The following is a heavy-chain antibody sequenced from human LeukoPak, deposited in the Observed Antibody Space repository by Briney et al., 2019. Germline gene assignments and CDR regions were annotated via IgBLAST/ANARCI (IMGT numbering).Heavy chain of an antibody. CDR2: ISGSGGST. CDR1: GFTFSSYA. CDR3: AKGVTIFGVVGDNWFDP. D-gene: IGHD3-3*01. V-gene: IGHV3-23*01. J-gene: IGHJ5*02. Sequence: PGGSLRLSCAASGFTFSSYAMSWVRQAPGKGLEWVSAISGSGGSTYYADSVKGRFTISSDNSKNTLYLQMNSLRAEDTAVYYCAKGVTIFGVVGDNWFDPWGQGTLATVSS.